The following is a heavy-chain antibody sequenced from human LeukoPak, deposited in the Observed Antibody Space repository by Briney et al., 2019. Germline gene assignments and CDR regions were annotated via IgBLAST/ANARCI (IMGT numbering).Heavy chain of an antibody. CDR1: GYSISSGYY. Sequence: SETLSLTCTVSGYSISSGYYWGWIRQPPGKGLEWIGSIYHSGSTYYNPSLKSRVTISVDTSKNQFSLKLSSVTAADTAVYYCARGGHGSGKFDYWGQGALVTVSS. J-gene: IGHJ4*02. CDR2: IYHSGST. D-gene: IGHD3-10*01. V-gene: IGHV4-38-2*02. CDR3: ARGGHGSGKFDY.